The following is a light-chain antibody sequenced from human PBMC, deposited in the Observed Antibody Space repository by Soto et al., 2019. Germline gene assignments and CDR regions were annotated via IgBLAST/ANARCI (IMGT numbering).Light chain of an antibody. CDR3: QQYGSSPPYT. J-gene: IGKJ2*01. CDR1: QSVSNKY. CDR2: GSS. V-gene: IGKV3-20*01. Sequence: EVVLTQSPGTLSLSPGERATLSCRASQSVSNKYLAWYQQKPGQAPRLLIFGSSDRATGIPDRFSGSGSGKHFTLTISRLEPEDFAVYYCQQYGSSPPYTFGQGTKLEIK.